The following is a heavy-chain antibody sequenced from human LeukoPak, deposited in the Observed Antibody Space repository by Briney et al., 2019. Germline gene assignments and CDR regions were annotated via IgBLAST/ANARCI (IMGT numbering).Heavy chain of an antibody. CDR2: ISAYNGNT. V-gene: IGHV1-18*04. D-gene: IGHD3-22*01. Sequence: ASVKVSCKASGYTFTSYYMHWVRQAPGQGLEWMGWISAYNGNTNYAQKLQGRVTMTTDTSTSTAYMELRSLRSDDTAVYYCARVEGYYDSSGYPLPDYWGQGTLVTVSS. CDR3: ARVEGYYDSSGYPLPDY. CDR1: GYTFTSYY. J-gene: IGHJ4*02.